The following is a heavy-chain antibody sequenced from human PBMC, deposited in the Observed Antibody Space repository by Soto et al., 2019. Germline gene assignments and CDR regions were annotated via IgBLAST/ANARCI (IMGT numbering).Heavy chain of an antibody. CDR2: VYSSGGT. J-gene: IGHJ5*02. CDR1: GGSMSSYY. Sequence: ETLSLTCTVSGGSMSSYYWTWIRQPAGKGLEWIGRVYSSGGTHYNPSLKSRVTISLDTSKNQFSLRLLSVTDADTAVYYCARGQRFSDWFDPWGQGTLVTVSS. D-gene: IGHD3-3*01. CDR3: ARGQRFSDWFDP. V-gene: IGHV4-4*07.